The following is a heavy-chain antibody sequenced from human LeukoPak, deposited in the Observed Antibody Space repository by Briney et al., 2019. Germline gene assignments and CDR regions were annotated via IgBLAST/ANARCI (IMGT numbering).Heavy chain of an antibody. Sequence: GASVKVSCKTSGYSCTGYFMHWVRQAPGQGLEWMGWINPNSGDTKYAQRFQGRVTMTRDTSINTAYMELRRLTSDDTAVYYCARVPSMIRGVVNYGMDVWGQGTTVTVSS. D-gene: IGHD3-10*01. CDR2: INPNSGDT. J-gene: IGHJ6*02. V-gene: IGHV1-2*02. CDR3: ARVPSMIRGVVNYGMDV. CDR1: GYSCTGYF.